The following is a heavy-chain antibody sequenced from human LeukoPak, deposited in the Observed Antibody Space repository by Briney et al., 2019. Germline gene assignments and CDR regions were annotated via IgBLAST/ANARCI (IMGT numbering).Heavy chain of an antibody. CDR2: ISYDGSNK. CDR1: GFAFSNSG. V-gene: IGHV3-30*18. Sequence: PGGSLRLSCAASGFAFSNSGMHWVRQAPGKGLEWVAFISYDGSNKWYADSVKGRFTISRDNPKNAVYLQMSSLRGEDTSLYYCAKDRSITLVVVAPYLDCWGQGTLVTVSS. J-gene: IGHJ4*01. CDR3: AKDRSITLVVVAPYLDC. D-gene: IGHD2-15*01.